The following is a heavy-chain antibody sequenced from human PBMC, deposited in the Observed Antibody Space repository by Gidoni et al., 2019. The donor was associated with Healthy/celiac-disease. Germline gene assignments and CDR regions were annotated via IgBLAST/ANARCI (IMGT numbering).Heavy chain of an antibody. D-gene: IGHD2-15*01. V-gene: IGHV3-7*05. J-gene: IGHJ6*02. CDR1: GFTFSSYW. Sequence: EVQLVESGGGLVQPGGSLRLSCAAAGFTFSSYWMSCVRQAPGKGLEWVANIKQDGSEKYYVDSVKGRFTISRDNAKNSLYLQMNSLRAEDTAVYYCARGQCTDCSGGSLGYYYYYGMDVWGQGTTVTVSS. CDR2: IKQDGSEK. CDR3: ARGQCTDCSGGSLGYYYYYGMDV.